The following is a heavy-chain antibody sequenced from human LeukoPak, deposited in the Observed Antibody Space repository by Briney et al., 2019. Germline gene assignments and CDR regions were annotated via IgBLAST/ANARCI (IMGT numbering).Heavy chain of an antibody. CDR2: IIPILGIA. CDR3: ARSMTTVTTRDY. CDR1: GGTFTSYA. Sequence: GASVKVSCKASGGTFTSYAISWVRQAPGQGVEWRGRIIPILGIANYAQKFQGRVTITADKSTSTAYMELSSLRSEDTAVYYCARSMTTVTTRDYWGQGTLVTVSS. J-gene: IGHJ4*02. V-gene: IGHV1-69*04. D-gene: IGHD4-17*01.